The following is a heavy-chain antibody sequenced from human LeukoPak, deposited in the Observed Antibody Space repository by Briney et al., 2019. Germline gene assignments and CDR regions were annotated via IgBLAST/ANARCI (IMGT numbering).Heavy chain of an antibody. CDR1: VGPISSYY. D-gene: IGHD3-3*01. Sequence: PSETLSLTCTVSVGPISSYYWSWIPQTAGKGLEWIGRTYTSGSTNYNPSLKSRVTMSVDTSKNQFSLKLSSVTAADTAVYYCAREGLRVTIFGVAQYGMDVWGQGTTVTVSS. CDR3: AREGLRVTIFGVAQYGMDV. V-gene: IGHV4-4*07. CDR2: TYTSGST. J-gene: IGHJ6*02.